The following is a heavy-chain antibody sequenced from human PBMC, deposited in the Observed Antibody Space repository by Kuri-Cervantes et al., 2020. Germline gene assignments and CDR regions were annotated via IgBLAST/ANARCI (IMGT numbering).Heavy chain of an antibody. J-gene: IGHJ4*02. V-gene: IGHV4-31*02. CDR3: AREGVAAAGTGFRYFDY. CDR1: GGSISSYY. Sequence: SCTVSGGSISSYYWSWIRQHPGKGLEWIGYIYYSGSTYYNPSLKSRVTISVDTSKNQFSLKLSSVTAADTAVYYCAREGVAAAGTGFRYFDYWGQGTLVTVSS. CDR2: IYYSGST. D-gene: IGHD6-13*01.